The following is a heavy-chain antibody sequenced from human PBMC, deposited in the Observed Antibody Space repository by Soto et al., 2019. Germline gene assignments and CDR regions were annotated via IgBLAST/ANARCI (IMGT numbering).Heavy chain of an antibody. CDR2: IYYSGST. CDR3: ANLGGHGGNGDY. D-gene: IGHD2-15*01. V-gene: IGHV4-59*01. Sequence: QVQLQESGPGLVKPSETLSLTCTVSGVSISSYYWSWIRQPPGKGLEWIGYIYYSGSTNYNPSLKSRVTVPVDTSKKQFSLKLSSVTGADTAVYYCANLGGHGGNGDYWGQGTLVTVSS. CDR1: GVSISSYY. J-gene: IGHJ4*01.